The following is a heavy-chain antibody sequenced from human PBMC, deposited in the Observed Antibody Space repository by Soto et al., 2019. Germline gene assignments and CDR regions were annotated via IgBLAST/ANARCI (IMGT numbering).Heavy chain of an antibody. CDR3: TTSAMVRGVNNFDP. J-gene: IGHJ5*02. CDR2: IKSKTDGGTT. Sequence: PGGSLRLSCAASGFTFSNACMNWVRQAPGKGLEWVGRIKSKTDGGTTDFAAPVKGRFTISRDDSKNTLYLQMNSLKTEDTAVYYCTTSAMVRGVNNFDPWGQGTLVTVSS. V-gene: IGHV3-15*07. CDR1: GFTFSNAC. D-gene: IGHD3-10*01.